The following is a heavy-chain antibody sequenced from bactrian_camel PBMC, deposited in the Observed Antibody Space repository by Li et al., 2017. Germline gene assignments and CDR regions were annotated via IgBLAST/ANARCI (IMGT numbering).Heavy chain of an antibody. CDR3: ATSGNYH. CDR2: MSTGGGGT. D-gene: IGHD2*01. J-gene: IGHJ4*01. V-gene: IGHV3S31*01. Sequence: VQLVESGGGLVQPGGSLKLSCTASGSSFSSNVMSWVRQAPGKEREGVAGMSTGGGGTYCADSVKGRSTISRDNAKNTLYLQMNSLKTEDTAVYYCATSGNYHWGQGTQVTVS. CDR1: GSSFSSNV.